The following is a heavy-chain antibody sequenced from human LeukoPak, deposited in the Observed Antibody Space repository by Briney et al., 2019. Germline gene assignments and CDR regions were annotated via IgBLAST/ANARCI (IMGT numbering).Heavy chain of an antibody. CDR2: ISGSGGST. J-gene: IGHJ2*01. CDR1: GFTFSSYA. CDR3: AKGNTYYDFWSGYSNSDWYFDL. V-gene: IGHV3-23*01. Sequence: GGSLRLSCAASGFTFSSYAMSWVRQAPGKGLEWVSAISGSGGSTYYADSVKGRFTISRDNSKNTLYLQMNSLRAEDTAVYYCAKGNTYYDFWSGYSNSDWYFDLWGRGTLVTVSS. D-gene: IGHD3-3*01.